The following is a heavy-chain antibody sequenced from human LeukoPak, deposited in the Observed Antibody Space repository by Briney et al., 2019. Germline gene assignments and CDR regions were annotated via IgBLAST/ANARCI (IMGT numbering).Heavy chain of an antibody. CDR1: GFTFTTYT. CDR2: ISGSGGTT. V-gene: IGHV3-64*01. CDR3: ARQEYGGYDY. J-gene: IGHJ4*02. D-gene: IGHD4-23*01. Sequence: PGGSLILSCAASGFTFTTYTMHWVRQAPGKGLESVSAISGSGGTTYYANSVKGRFTISRDNSKNTLYLQMDSLRAEDLAVYFCARQEYGGYDYWGQGTLVTVSA.